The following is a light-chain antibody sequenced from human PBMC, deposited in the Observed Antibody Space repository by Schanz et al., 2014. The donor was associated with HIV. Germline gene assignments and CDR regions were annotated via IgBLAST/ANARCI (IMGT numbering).Light chain of an antibody. V-gene: IGLV2-14*03. J-gene: IGLJ2*01. CDR1: SSNDGGYDY. CDR2: DVN. CDR3: NSYTRTSTPV. Sequence: QSVLTQPAAVSGSPGQSITISCTGTSSNDGGYDYVSWYQQHPGKAPQLMIYDVNIRPSGVSNRFSGSKSGNTASLTISGLQAEDEADYYCNSYTRTSTPVFGGGTKLTVL.